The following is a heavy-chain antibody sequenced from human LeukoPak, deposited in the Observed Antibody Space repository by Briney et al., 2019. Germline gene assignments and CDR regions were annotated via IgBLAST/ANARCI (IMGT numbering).Heavy chain of an antibody. J-gene: IGHJ5*02. CDR1: GGSISSYY. CDR3: ARGPGYSSSWHRFDP. CDR2: IYYSGST. V-gene: IGHV4-59*01. D-gene: IGHD6-13*01. Sequence: SETLSLTCTVSGGSISSYYWSWIRQPPGKGLEWIGYIYYSGSTNYNPSLKSRVTISVDTSKNQFSLKLSSVTAADTAVYYCARGPGYSSSWHRFDPWGQGTLVTVSS.